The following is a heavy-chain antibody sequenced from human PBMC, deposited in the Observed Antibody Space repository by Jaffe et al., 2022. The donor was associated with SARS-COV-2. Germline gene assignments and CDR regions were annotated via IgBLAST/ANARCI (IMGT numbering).Heavy chain of an antibody. J-gene: IGHJ4*02. CDR3: TTDRVIISSSWYGGSNYFDY. Sequence: EVQLVESGGGLVKPGGSLRLSCAASGFTFSNAWMSWVRQAPGKGLEWVGRIKSKTDGGTTDYAAPVKGRFTISRDDSKNTLYLQMNSLKTEDTAVYYCTTDRVIISSSWYGGSNYFDYWGQGTLVTVSS. CDR1: GFTFSNAW. V-gene: IGHV3-15*01. D-gene: IGHD6-13*01. CDR2: IKSKTDGGTT.